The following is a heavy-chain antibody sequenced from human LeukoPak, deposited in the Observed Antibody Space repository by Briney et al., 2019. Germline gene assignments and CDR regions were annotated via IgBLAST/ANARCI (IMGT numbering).Heavy chain of an antibody. CDR3: ARGYDFDC. J-gene: IGHJ4*02. CDR1: GFTFSRYS. Sequence: GGSLRLSCAVSGFTFSRYSMNWVRQAPGKGLEWVSYISSSSSTIYYADSVKGRFTISRDNAKNSVYLQMNSLRDEDTAVYYCARGYDFDCWGQGTLVTVSS. V-gene: IGHV3-48*02. CDR2: ISSSSSTI. D-gene: IGHD3-3*01.